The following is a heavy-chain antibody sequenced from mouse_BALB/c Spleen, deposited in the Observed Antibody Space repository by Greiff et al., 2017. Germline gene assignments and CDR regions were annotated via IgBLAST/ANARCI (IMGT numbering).Heavy chain of an antibody. D-gene: IGHD2-1*01. J-gene: IGHJ3*01. CDR3: ARDLYGNNEGFAY. CDR1: GFTFSDYY. Sequence: EVMLVESGGGLVKPGGSLKLSCAASGFTFSDYYMYWVRQTPEKRLEWVATISDGGSSTYYPDSVKGRFTISRDNAKNNLYLQMSSLKSEDTAMYYCARDLYGNNEGFAYWGQGTLVTVSA. V-gene: IGHV5-4*02. CDR2: ISDGGSST.